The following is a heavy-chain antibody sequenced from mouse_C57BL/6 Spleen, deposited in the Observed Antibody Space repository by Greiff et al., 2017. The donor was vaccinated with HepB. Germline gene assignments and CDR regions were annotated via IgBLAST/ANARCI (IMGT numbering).Heavy chain of an antibody. CDR3: ASRDYDGALDY. CDR1: GYAFSSSW. Sequence: QVQLKESGPELVKPGASVKISCKASGYAFSSSWMNWVKQRPGKGLEWIGRIYPGDGDTNYNGKFKGKATLTADKSSSTAYMQLSSLTSEDSAVYFCASRDYDGALDYWGQGTTLTVSS. D-gene: IGHD2-4*01. V-gene: IGHV1-82*01. J-gene: IGHJ2*01. CDR2: IYPGDGDT.